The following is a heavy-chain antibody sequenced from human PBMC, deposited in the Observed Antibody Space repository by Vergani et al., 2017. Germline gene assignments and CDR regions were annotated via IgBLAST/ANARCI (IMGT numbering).Heavy chain of an antibody. CDR2: IIPSLATT. J-gene: IGHJ4*02. Sequence: QVQLVQSGAEVKKPGSSVKVSCKASGGTFSSYALNWVRQAPGQGLEWMGSIIPSLATTIYAQKFQGRVTITADESTSTAYMELSSLKSEDTAVFYCARATCSGGSCYQGFEYWVQGSLITVSS. CDR1: GGTFSSYA. D-gene: IGHD2-15*01. V-gene: IGHV1-69*11. CDR3: ARATCSGGSCYQGFEY.